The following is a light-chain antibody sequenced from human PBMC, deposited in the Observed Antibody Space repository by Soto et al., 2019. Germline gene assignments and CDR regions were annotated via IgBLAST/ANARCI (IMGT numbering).Light chain of an antibody. CDR2: WAS. Sequence: IVMTQSPDSLAVSLGERATITCKSSESVLYTSNNKNYFAWYQQRPRQPPKLLIYWASTRESGVPDRFSGSGSGTDFTLTISRLEPEDFAVYYCQQYGSSPPWTFGQGTKVEIK. V-gene: IGKV4-1*01. CDR1: ESVLYTSNNKNY. CDR3: QQYGSSPPWT. J-gene: IGKJ1*01.